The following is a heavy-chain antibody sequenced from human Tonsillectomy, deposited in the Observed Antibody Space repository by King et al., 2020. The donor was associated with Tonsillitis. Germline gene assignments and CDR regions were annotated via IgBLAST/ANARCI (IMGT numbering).Heavy chain of an antibody. CDR1: GDSVSSNSAA. J-gene: IGHJ6*02. CDR2: TYYRSKWYN. V-gene: IGHV6-1*01. Sequence: VQLQQSGPGLVKPSQTLSLTCAISGDSVSSNSAAWTWIRQSPSRGLEWLGRTYYRSKWYNDYAVSVKSRITINPDTSKNQFSLQLNSVTPEDTAVYYCARGQWEPRAGPYGMDVWGQGTTVTVSS. CDR3: ARGQWEPRAGPYGMDV. D-gene: IGHD1-26*01.